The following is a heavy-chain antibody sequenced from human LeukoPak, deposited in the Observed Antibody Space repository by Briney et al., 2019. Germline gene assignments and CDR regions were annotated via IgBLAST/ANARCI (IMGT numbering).Heavy chain of an antibody. CDR3: ARPSFRTGSYFDH. V-gene: IGHV3-7*01. J-gene: IGHJ4*02. Sequence: GGSLRLSCEVSGFTFTDYWMGWVRQAPGKGLEWVANIEEYGNEVQYVDSVKGRFTIFRDNTKTSLYLQMNNLRVEDTAVYYCARPSFRTGSYFDHWGQGALVTVSS. CDR1: GFTFTDYW. CDR2: IEEYGNEV. D-gene: IGHD3/OR15-3a*01.